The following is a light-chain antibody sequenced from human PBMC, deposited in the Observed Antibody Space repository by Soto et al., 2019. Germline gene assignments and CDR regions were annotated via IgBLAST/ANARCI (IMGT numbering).Light chain of an antibody. J-gene: IGKJ5*01. CDR2: DAS. V-gene: IGKV3-11*01. CDR1: QSISSY. CDR3: QQRSNWPLT. Sequence: EIVLTQSPVTVSLSPGERATRPWMASQSISSYLAWYQQKLGQAPRLLIYDASNRATGVPARFSGSGSGTDFTLTISILEPEDFAVYCCQQRSNWPLTFAQGTLLEIK.